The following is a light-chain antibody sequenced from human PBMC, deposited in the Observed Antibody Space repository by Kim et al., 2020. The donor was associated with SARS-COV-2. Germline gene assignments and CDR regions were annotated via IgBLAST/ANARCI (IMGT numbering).Light chain of an antibody. CDR1: ISNIGSNT. CDR2: SNS. J-gene: IGLJ2*01. CDR3: ATWDDSLNGVV. Sequence: GQRVTISCSGSISNIGSNTVNWYQQFPGTAPQFLIYSNSQRPSGVPDRFSGSKSGTSASLAIGGLQSEDEADYYCATWDDSLNGVVFGGGTQLTVL. V-gene: IGLV1-44*01.